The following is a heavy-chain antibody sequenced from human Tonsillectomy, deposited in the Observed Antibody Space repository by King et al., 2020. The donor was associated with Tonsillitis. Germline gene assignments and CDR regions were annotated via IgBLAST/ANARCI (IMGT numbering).Heavy chain of an antibody. D-gene: IGHD3-22*01. CDR1: GGTFSSYA. J-gene: IGHJ3*01. CDR2: SIPIFGTA. CDR3: ARDYRDYYDSSGFQGAFDF. V-gene: IGHV1-69*01. Sequence: EQLVQSGAEVKKPGSSVKVSCKASGGTFSSYALSWVRQTPGQGLEWMGGSIPIFGTANYAQKFQGRVTITADESTSTAYMELSSLTSEDTAVYYCARDYRDYYDSSGFQGAFDFWGQGTMVTVSS.